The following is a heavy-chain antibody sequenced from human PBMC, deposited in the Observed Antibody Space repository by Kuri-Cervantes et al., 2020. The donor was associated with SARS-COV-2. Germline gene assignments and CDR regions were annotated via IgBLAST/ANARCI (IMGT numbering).Heavy chain of an antibody. V-gene: IGHV4-38-2*01. D-gene: IGHD3-16*01. CDR3: AGFLKGIVGGKKYYFDY. CDR1: GYSISSGYY. Sequence: ESLKISCAVSGYSISSGYYWGWIRQPPGKGREWIGSIYHSGSTYYNPSLKSRVTISVDASKNQFSLKLSSVTAADTAVYYCAGFLKGIVGGKKYYFDYWGQGTLVTVSS. CDR2: IYHSGST. J-gene: IGHJ4*02.